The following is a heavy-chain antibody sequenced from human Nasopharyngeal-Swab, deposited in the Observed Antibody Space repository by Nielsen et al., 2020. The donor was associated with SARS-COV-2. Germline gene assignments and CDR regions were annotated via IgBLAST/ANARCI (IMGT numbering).Heavy chain of an antibody. J-gene: IGHJ5*02. CDR2: IYHSGST. CDR1: GGSISSSSYY. D-gene: IGHD2-2*01. V-gene: IGHV4-39*07. CDR3: ARVRCSSTSCVLAGWFDP. Sequence: SESLSLTCTVSGGSISSSSYYWGWIRQPPGKGLEWIGEIYHSGSTNYNPSLKSRVTISVDTSKNQFSLKLSSVTAADTAVYYCARVRCSSTSCVLAGWFDPWGQGTLVTVSS.